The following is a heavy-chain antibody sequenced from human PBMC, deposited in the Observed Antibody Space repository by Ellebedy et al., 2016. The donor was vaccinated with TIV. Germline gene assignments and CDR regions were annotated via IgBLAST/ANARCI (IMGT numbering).Heavy chain of an antibody. D-gene: IGHD2-15*01. V-gene: IGHV3-23*01. CDR2: ISGSGGRT. J-gene: IGHJ4*02. CDR3: AKNGGSREYEW. Sequence: GESLKISCAASGLTFNIYVMNWVRQAPGKGLEWVSTISGSGGRTHYADSVKGRFTISRDNSKNTLSLQMNSLRAEGTAVYYCAKNGGSREYEWWGQGTLVTVSS. CDR1: GLTFNIYV.